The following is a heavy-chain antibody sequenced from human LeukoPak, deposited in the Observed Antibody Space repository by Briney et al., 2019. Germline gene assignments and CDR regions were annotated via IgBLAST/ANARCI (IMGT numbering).Heavy chain of an antibody. V-gene: IGHV1-69*05. CDR3: AHGRAYYYDSSRPGGYFDY. J-gene: IGHJ4*02. Sequence: ASVKVSCKASGGTFSSYAISWVRQAPGQGLELMGGIIPSFGTANYAQKFQGRVTITTDESTSTAYMELSSLRSEDTAVYYCAHGRAYYYDSSRPGGYFDYWGQGTLVTVSS. D-gene: IGHD3-22*01. CDR2: IIPSFGTA. CDR1: GGTFSSYA.